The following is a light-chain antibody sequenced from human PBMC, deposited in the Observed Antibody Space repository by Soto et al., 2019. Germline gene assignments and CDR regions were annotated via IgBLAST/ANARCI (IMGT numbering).Light chain of an antibody. J-gene: IGLJ2*01. CDR1: SSNIGSNY. Sequence: QSVLTQPPSASGTPGQRVTSSCSGSSSNIGSNYVYWYQQLPGTAPKLHIYRNNQRPSGVPDRFSGSKSGTSASLAISGLRSEDEADYYCAAWDDSLSVVFGGGTKLTVL. V-gene: IGLV1-47*01. CDR2: RNN. CDR3: AAWDDSLSVV.